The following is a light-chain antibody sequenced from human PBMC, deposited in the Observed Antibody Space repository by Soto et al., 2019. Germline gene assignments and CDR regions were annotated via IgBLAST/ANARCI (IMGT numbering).Light chain of an antibody. Sequence: EIVLTQSPGTLSLSPGERATLSCRASQSVSSSYLAWYQQKPGQAPRHLIYGASSRATGIPDRFSGSGSGTDFNLTISRLESEDFAVYYCQQYGSSSVTFGQGTKVEIK. CDR1: QSVSSSY. CDR3: QQYGSSSVT. V-gene: IGKV3-20*01. J-gene: IGKJ1*01. CDR2: GAS.